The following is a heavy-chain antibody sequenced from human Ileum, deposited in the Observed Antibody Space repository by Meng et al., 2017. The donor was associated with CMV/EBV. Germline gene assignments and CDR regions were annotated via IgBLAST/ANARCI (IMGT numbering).Heavy chain of an antibody. D-gene: IGHD6-19*01. CDR3: AREPSIAVAGTGGYLDY. CDR2: IYYSGST. V-gene: IGHV4-39*07. CDR1: GGSISSSSCC. Sequence: LEGSRPVLVKPSGTLSLTCTGSGGSISSSSCCWGWIRQPPGKGLEWIGSIYYSGSTYYNPSLKSRVTIAVDTAKNQFSLKLSSVTAADTAVYYCAREPSIAVAGTGGYLDYWGQGTLVTVSS. J-gene: IGHJ4*02.